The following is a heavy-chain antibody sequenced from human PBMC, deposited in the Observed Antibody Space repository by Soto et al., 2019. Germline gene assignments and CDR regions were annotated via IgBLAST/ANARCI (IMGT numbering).Heavy chain of an antibody. D-gene: IGHD6-13*01. V-gene: IGHV2-26*04. CDR3: ASTYSTSWYWFDP. CDR1: GFSLSSAGLG. Sequence: QVTVKESGPVLVKPTETLTLTCTVSGFSLSSAGLGVSWIRQPPGKALEWLAHIFSNDEKAYSTSLKSRLTISKDTSNSQVVLTMTNMDPVDTATYYCASTYSTSWYWFDPWGQGTLVTVSS. J-gene: IGHJ5*02. CDR2: IFSNDEK.